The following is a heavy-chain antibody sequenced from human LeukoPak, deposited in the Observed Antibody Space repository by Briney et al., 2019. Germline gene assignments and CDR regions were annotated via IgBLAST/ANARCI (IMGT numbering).Heavy chain of an antibody. CDR3: AKEEVISGNHGVYFDY. J-gene: IGHJ4*02. CDR2: IRYDGNSN. D-gene: IGHD3-22*01. CDR1: GFTLRSYG. V-gene: IGHV3-30*02. Sequence: GGSLRLSCAASGFTLRSYGMHWVRQAPGKGLEWVAFIRYDGNSNYYADSVKGRFTISSDNSRSTLYLQMNSLRAEDTAVYYCAKEEVISGNHGVYFDYWGQGTLVTVSS.